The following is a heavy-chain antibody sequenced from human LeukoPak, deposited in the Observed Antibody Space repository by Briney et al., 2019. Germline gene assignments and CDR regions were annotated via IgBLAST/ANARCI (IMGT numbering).Heavy chain of an antibody. CDR3: ARVPLRLYYFDY. J-gene: IGHJ4*02. D-gene: IGHD2-21*02. V-gene: IGHV1-18*01. Sequence: ASVKVSCKASGYTFTSYGISWVRQAPGQGLEWMGWISAYNGNTNYAQKLQGRVTMTTGTSTSTAYMELRSLRSDDTAVYYCARVPLRLYYFDYWGQGTLVTVSS. CDR2: ISAYNGNT. CDR1: GYTFTSYG.